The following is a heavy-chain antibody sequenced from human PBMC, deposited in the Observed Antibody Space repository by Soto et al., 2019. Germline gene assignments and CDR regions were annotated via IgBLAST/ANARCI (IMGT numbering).Heavy chain of an antibody. CDR3: ARAKAPLYSSSWYWFDL. D-gene: IGHD6-13*01. Sequence: PSETLSLTCTVSGGSISSYYWSWIRQPPGKGLEWIGYIYYSGSTNYNPSLKSRVTISVDTSKNQFSLKLSSVTAADTAVYYCARAKAPLYSSSWYWFDLWGQGTQVT. V-gene: IGHV4-59*08. J-gene: IGHJ5*02. CDR2: IYYSGST. CDR1: GGSISSYY.